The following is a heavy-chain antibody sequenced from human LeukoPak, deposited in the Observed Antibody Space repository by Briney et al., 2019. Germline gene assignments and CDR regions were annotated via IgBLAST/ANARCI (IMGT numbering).Heavy chain of an antibody. CDR2: VTSGGDTT. CDR3: AKVAPLGSSWYAFNY. CDR1: GFTFSTYA. D-gene: IGHD6-13*01. Sequence: GGSLRLSCAASGFTFSTYAMSWVRQAPGKGLEWVSGVTSGGDTTYYADSVKGLFTISRDNSKNTVSLHMNSLRAEDTAVYYCAKVAPLGSSWYAFNYWGQGTLVTVSS. V-gene: IGHV3-23*01. J-gene: IGHJ4*02.